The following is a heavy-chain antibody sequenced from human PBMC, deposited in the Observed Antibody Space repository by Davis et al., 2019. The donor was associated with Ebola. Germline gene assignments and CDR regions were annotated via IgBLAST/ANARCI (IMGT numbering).Heavy chain of an antibody. D-gene: IGHD2-15*01. CDR1: GFTFSSYS. Sequence: GGSLRLSCAASGFTFSSYSMNWVRQASGKGLEWVGRIRSKANSYATAYAASVKGRFTISRDDSKNTAYLQMNSLKTEDTAVYYCTGGEYCSGGSCYADYWGQGTLVTVSS. J-gene: IGHJ4*02. CDR3: TGGEYCSGGSCYADY. CDR2: IRSKANSYAT. V-gene: IGHV3-73*01.